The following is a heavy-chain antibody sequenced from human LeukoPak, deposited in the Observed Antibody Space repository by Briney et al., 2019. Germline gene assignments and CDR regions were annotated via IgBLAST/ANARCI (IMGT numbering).Heavy chain of an antibody. D-gene: IGHD4-23*01. CDR1: GGTFSSYA. J-gene: IGHJ3*02. Sequence: SVKVSCNASGGTFSSYAISWVRQAPGQGLEWMGGIIPIFGTANYAQKFQGRVTITADKSTSTAYMELSSLRSEDTAVYYCARDPAVVGAFDIWGQGTMVTVSS. V-gene: IGHV1-69*06. CDR3: ARDPAVVGAFDI. CDR2: IIPIFGTA.